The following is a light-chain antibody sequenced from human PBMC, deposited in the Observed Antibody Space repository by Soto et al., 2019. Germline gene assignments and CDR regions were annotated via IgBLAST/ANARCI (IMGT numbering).Light chain of an antibody. Sequence: IVMTQSPATLSVSPGERATLSCRASQTVSSDLAWYQQKPGQAPRLLMYGASTRAAGVPARFSGSGSGTEFTLTISRLESEDFGVYFCQQYNNWLQYTFGQGTKVDIK. CDR1: QTVSSD. CDR2: GAS. CDR3: QQYNNWLQYT. V-gene: IGKV3-15*01. J-gene: IGKJ2*01.